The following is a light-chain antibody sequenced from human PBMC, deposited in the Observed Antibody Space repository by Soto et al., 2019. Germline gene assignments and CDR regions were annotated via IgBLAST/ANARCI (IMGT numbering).Light chain of an antibody. Sequence: SYELTQPPSVSVAPGQTARITCGGNNIGSKSVHWYQQKPGQAPVLVVYDDSDRPSGIPERFSGSNSGNTATLTISRVEAGDASDDYCQVCDSSSDHPWVFGGGTKLTVL. CDR3: QVCDSSSDHPWV. CDR2: DDS. V-gene: IGLV3-21*02. CDR1: NIGSKS. J-gene: IGLJ3*02.